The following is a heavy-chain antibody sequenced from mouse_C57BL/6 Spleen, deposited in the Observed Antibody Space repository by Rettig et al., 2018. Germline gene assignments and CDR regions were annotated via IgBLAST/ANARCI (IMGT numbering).Heavy chain of an antibody. CDR3: ARAGDYDYAWFAY. D-gene: IGHD2-4*01. Sequence: IGYIYPRDGSTKYNEKFKGKATLTADKSSSTAYMQLNSLTSEDSAVYFCARAGDYDYAWFAYWGHGTLVTVSA. V-gene: IGHV1-78*01. J-gene: IGHJ3*01. CDR2: IYPRDGST.